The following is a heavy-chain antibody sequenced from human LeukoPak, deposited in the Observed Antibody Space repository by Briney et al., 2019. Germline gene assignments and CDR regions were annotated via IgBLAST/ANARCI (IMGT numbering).Heavy chain of an antibody. Sequence: PGGSLRLSCAASGFTFSSYSMNWVRQAPGKGLEWVSYISSSSSTIYYADSVKGRFTIFRDNAKNSLYLQMNSLRAEDTAVYYCARSPRWIQLWCFDYWGQGTLVTVSS. CDR1: GFTFSSYS. CDR3: ARSPRWIQLWCFDY. D-gene: IGHD5-18*01. J-gene: IGHJ4*02. CDR2: ISSSSSTI. V-gene: IGHV3-48*01.